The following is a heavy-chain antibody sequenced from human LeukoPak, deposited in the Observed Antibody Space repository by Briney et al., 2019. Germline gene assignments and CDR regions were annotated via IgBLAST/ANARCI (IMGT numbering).Heavy chain of an antibody. CDR3: ARDPVGLYYDSSGYPDY. CDR2: IWYDGSNK. D-gene: IGHD3-22*01. CDR1: GXXFSSYG. J-gene: IGHJ4*02. V-gene: IGHV3-33*01. Sequence: GGXXRXXCAXSGXXFSSYGMXWVRQAPGKGLEWGAVIWYDGSNKYYADSVKGRFTISRDNSKNTLYLQMNSLRAEDTAVYYCARDPVGLYYDSSGYPDYWGQGTLVTVSS.